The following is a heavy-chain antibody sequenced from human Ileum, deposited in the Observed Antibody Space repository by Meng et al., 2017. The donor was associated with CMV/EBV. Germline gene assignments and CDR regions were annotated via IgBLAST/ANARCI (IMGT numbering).Heavy chain of an antibody. J-gene: IGHJ4*02. D-gene: IGHD1-26*01. V-gene: IGHV4-39*07. CDR1: GGSISSSSYY. CDR3: ARLMVGATGYFDY. Sequence: GSLRLSCTVSGGSISSSSYYWGWIRQPPGKGLEWIGSIYYSGSTYYNPSLKSRVTISVDTSKNQCSLKLSSVTAADTAVYYCARLMVGATGYFDYWGQGTLVTVSS. CDR2: IYYSGST.